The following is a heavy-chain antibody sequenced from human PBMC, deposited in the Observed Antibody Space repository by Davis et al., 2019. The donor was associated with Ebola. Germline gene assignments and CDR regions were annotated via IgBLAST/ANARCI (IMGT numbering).Heavy chain of an antibody. J-gene: IGHJ6*02. CDR3: ARGRANYYYYYGMDV. CDR2: INHSGST. CDR1: GGSISSYY. V-gene: IGHV4-34*01. Sequence: SETLSLTCTVSGGSISSYYWSWIRQPPGKGLEWIGEINHSGSTNYNPSLKSRVTISVDTSKNQFSLKLSSVTAADTAVYYCARGRANYYYYYGMDVWGQGTTVTVSS.